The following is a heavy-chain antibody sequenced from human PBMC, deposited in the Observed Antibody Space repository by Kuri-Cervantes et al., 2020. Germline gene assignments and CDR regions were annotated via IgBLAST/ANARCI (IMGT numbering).Heavy chain of an antibody. Sequence: SETPSLTCTVSGGSISSSSYYWGWIRQPPGKGLEWIGEINHSGSTNYNPSLKSRVTISVDTSKNQFSLKLSSVTAADTAVYYCARAPWLGATTPPDYWGQGTLVTVSS. V-gene: IGHV4-39*07. CDR1: GGSISSSSYY. CDR3: ARAPWLGATTPPDY. CDR2: INHSGST. J-gene: IGHJ4*02. D-gene: IGHD1-26*01.